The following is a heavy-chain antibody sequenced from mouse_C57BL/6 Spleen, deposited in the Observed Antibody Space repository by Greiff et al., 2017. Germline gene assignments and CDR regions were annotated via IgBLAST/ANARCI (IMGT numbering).Heavy chain of an antibody. D-gene: IGHD2-4*01. Sequence: QVQLQQPGAELVRPGSSVKLSCKASGYTFTSYWMHWVKQRPIQGLEWIGNIDPSDSETHYNQKFKNKATLTVDKSSSTAYMQLSSLTSEDSAVDYCARSLYDYDVDYRGQGTTLTVSS. CDR1: GYTFTSYW. CDR3: ARSLYDYDVDY. J-gene: IGHJ2*01. V-gene: IGHV1-52*01. CDR2: IDPSDSET.